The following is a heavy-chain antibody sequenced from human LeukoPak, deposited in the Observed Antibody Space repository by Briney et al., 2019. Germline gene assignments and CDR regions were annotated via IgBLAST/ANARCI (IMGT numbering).Heavy chain of an antibody. CDR1: GFTFSNYA. CDR3: AKRPRDSTGYYLGAFHD. Sequence: GGSLRLSCAASGFTFSNYAMTWVRRAPGKGLEWVSAIGASGVDTYYADSVRGRFAVSRDNSKNILYLYMSSLRAEDTAVYFCAKRPRDSTGYYLGAFHDWGQGTMVTVSS. V-gene: IGHV3-23*01. J-gene: IGHJ3*01. D-gene: IGHD3-22*01. CDR2: IGASGVDT.